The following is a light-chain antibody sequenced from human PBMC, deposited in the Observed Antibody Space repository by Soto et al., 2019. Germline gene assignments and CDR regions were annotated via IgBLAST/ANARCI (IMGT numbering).Light chain of an antibody. CDR2: EGS. Sequence: QSALTQPASVSGVPGHSITISCTGTSSDVGSYNLVSWYQQHPGKAPKLMIYEGSKRPSGVSNRFSGSKSGNTASLTISGLQAEDEADYYCCSYAGSSTPYVFGPGTKVTVL. J-gene: IGLJ1*01. CDR1: SSDVGSYNL. CDR3: CSYAGSSTPYV. V-gene: IGLV2-23*01.